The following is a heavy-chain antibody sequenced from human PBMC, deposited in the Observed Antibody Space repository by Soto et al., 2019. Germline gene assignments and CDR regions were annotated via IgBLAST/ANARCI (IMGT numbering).Heavy chain of an antibody. D-gene: IGHD5-18*01. Sequence: GASVKVSCKASGGTFSSYTISWVRQAPGQGLEWTGRIIPILGIANYAQKFQGRVTITADKSTSTAYMELSSLRSEDTAVYYCAREKDTAMTPYYYYYGMDVWGQGTTVTVSS. V-gene: IGHV1-69*04. CDR1: GGTFSSYT. CDR2: IIPILGIA. CDR3: AREKDTAMTPYYYYYGMDV. J-gene: IGHJ6*02.